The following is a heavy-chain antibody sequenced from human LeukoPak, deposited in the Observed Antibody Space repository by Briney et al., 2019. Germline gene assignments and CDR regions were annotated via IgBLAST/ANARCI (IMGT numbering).Heavy chain of an antibody. D-gene: IGHD1-26*01. V-gene: IGHV3-74*01. Sequence: PGGSLRLSCAASGFTFSTYWIHWVRQAPGKGLVWVSRINSDGGNTVYADSAKGRFTISRDNVKNTVYLQMNSLRAEDTAVYYCAREAYRNCAYDMWGQGTMVIVSS. CDR1: GFTFSTYW. CDR2: INSDGGNT. J-gene: IGHJ3*02. CDR3: AREAYRNCAYDM.